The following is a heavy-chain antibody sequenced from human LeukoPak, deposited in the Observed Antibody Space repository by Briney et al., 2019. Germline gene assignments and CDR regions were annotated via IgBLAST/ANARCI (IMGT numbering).Heavy chain of an antibody. V-gene: IGHV3-30*04. D-gene: IGHD6-13*01. CDR1: GFTFSSYA. CDR3: ARDGPESSSWYPSNWFDP. CDR2: ISYDGSNN. Sequence: GGSLRLSCAASGFTFSSYAMHWVRLTPGKGLEWVAVISYDGSNNYYADSVKGRFTISRDNSKNTLYLQMNSLRAEDTAVYYCARDGPESSSWYPSNWFDPWGQGTLVTVSS. J-gene: IGHJ5*02.